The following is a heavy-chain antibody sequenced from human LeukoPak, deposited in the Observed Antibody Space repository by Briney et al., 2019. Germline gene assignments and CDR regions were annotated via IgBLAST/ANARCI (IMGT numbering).Heavy chain of an antibody. CDR3: ARGSSARVLYYDFWSGYANNWFDP. CDR2: INPNSGGT. V-gene: IGHV1-2*04. Sequence: ASVKVSCKASGYTFTSYYMHWVRQAPGQGLEWMGWINPNSGGTNYAQKFQGWVTMTRDTSISTAYMELSRLRSDDTAVYYCARGSSARVLYYDFWSGYANNWFDPWGQGTLVTVSS. J-gene: IGHJ5*02. D-gene: IGHD3-3*01. CDR1: GYTFTSYY.